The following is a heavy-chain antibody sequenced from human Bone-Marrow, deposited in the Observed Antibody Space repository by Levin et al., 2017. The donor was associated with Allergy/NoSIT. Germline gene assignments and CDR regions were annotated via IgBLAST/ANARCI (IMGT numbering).Heavy chain of an antibody. CDR3: ARERITIFGVVIIFYYYYGMDV. J-gene: IGHJ6*02. CDR2: IWYDGSNK. CDR1: GFTFSSYG. D-gene: IGHD3-3*01. Sequence: GGSLRLSCAASGFTFSSYGMHWVRQAPGKGLEWVAVIWYDGSNKYYADSVKGRFTISRDNSKNTLYLQMNSLRAEDTAVYYCARERITIFGVVIIFYYYYGMDVWGQGTTVTVSS. V-gene: IGHV3-33*01.